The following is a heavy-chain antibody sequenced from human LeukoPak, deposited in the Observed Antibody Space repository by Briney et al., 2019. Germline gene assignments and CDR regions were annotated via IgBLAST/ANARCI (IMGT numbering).Heavy chain of an antibody. D-gene: IGHD5-24*01. Sequence: PGRSLRLSCAASGFTFSSYAMHWVRQAPGKGLVWVSHINSDGSDTTYADSVKGRFTISRDNAKNTLYLQMNSLRAEDTAVYYCTKEDRLGYNYAYGIDVWGQGTTVTVSS. CDR3: TKEDRLGYNYAYGIDV. CDR2: INSDGSDT. CDR1: GFTFSSYA. J-gene: IGHJ6*02. V-gene: IGHV3-74*01.